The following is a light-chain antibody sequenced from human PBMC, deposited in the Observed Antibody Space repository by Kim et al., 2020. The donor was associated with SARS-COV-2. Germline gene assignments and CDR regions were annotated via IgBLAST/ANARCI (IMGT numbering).Light chain of an antibody. J-gene: IGLJ2*01. CDR3: QSADSSGTYVV. V-gene: IGLV3-25*03. Sequence: SYELTQPPSVSVSPGQTARITCSGDALPKQYAYWYQQKPGQAPGLVIYKDSERPSGIPERFSGSSSGTTVTLTISGGQAEDEADYYCQSADSSGTYVV. CDR2: KDS. CDR1: ALPKQY.